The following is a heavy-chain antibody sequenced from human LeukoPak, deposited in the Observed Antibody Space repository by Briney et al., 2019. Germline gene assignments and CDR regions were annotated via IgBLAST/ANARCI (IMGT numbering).Heavy chain of an antibody. D-gene: IGHD5-12*01. J-gene: IGHJ4*02. V-gene: IGHV3-7*05. CDR3: ARDQGWLQFDN. CDR2: IKEDGSEK. CDR1: GFSFSSYW. Sequence: GGSLRLSCAASGFSFSSYWMSWVRQAPGKGLKWVANIKEDGSEKYYVDSLKGRFTISRDNAKSSLSLQLNSLRAEDTAVYYCARDQGWLQFDNWGQGTLVTVSS.